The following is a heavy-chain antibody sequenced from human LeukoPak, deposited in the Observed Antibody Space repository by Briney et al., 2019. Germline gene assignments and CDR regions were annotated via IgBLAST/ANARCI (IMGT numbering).Heavy chain of an antibody. CDR3: AREVMGYDSSGYSPLCDY. D-gene: IGHD3-22*01. CDR1: GGSISSGTYY. CDR2: IYTRGST. Sequence: SQTLSLTCTLSGGSISSGTYYRSCIRQPAGKGLEWIGRIYTRGSTTYNPSLKSRATISVDTSKNQFSLKLSSGTAAATAVYYCAREVMGYDSSGYSPLCDYWGQGTLVTVSS. V-gene: IGHV4-61*02. J-gene: IGHJ4*02.